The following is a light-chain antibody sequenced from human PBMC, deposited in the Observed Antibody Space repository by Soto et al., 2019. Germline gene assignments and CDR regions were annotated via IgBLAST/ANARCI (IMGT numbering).Light chain of an antibody. V-gene: IGKV3D-20*02. CDR3: QQYNNWPIT. J-gene: IGKJ5*01. Sequence: EIVLTQSPATLSLSPGERATLSCRASRSVTNNYLAWHQQKPGQTPRLLIYGASSRATGIPDRFSGSGSGTDFTLTISRLEPEDFEVYYCQQYNNWPITFGQGTRLEIK. CDR2: GAS. CDR1: RSVTNNY.